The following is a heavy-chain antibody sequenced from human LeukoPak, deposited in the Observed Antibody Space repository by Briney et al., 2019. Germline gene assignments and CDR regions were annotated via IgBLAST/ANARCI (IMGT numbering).Heavy chain of an antibody. CDR3: ARHPPGRYNYDRSDGREFDY. J-gene: IGHJ4*02. V-gene: IGHV4-59*08. CDR1: GRSITSYY. D-gene: IGHD3-22*01. Sequence: SDTLSLTCTLSGRSITSYYWNWIRQPPGKGLEWIGYIHYSGSSKYNPSLKSRVTISEDASKNQFSLKLSSVTAADTAVYYCARHPPGRYNYDRSDGREFDYWGQGALVTVSS. CDR2: IHYSGSS.